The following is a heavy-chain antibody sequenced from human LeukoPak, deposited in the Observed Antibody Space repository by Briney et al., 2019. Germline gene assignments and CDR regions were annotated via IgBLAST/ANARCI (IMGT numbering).Heavy chain of an antibody. J-gene: IGHJ4*02. CDR1: GGTFSSYA. CDR2: IIPILGIA. V-gene: IGHV1-69*04. CDR3: ARERGSGSPYYFDY. D-gene: IGHD3-10*01. Sequence: GASVKVSCKASGGTFSSYAISWVRQAPGQGLEWMGRIIPILGIANYAQKFQGRVTITADKSTSTAYMELSSLRSEDTAVYYCARERGSGSPYYFDYWGQGTPVTVSS.